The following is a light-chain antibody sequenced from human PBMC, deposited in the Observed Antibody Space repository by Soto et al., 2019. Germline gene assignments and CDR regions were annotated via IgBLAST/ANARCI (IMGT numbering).Light chain of an antibody. V-gene: IGKV1-39*01. Sequence: DIQIPHPPSSLSASLGDRLTITCRASQSISRYLNWYQQRPGKAPKLLIYAATSMQSGIPSRFSGSGSGTDFTLTISSLQPEDFETYYCQQNYSNPRTFGQGTKVDIK. CDR2: AAT. CDR3: QQNYSNPRT. J-gene: IGKJ1*01. CDR1: QSISRY.